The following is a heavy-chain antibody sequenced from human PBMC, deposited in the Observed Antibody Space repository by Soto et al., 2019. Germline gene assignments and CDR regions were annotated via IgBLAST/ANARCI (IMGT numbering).Heavy chain of an antibody. CDR3: ARQGGYCSSTSFRSSHHHRMDV. V-gene: IGHV5-10-1*01. D-gene: IGHD2-2*01. J-gene: IGHJ6*02. CDR1: GYSFTSYW. CDR2: IDPSDSYT. Sequence: GESLKISCKGSGYSFTSYWISWVRQMPGKGLEWMGRIDPSDSYTNYSPSFQGHVTISADKSISTAYLQWSSLKASDTAMYYCARQGGYCSSTSFRSSHHHRMDVWGQGTTVTVSS.